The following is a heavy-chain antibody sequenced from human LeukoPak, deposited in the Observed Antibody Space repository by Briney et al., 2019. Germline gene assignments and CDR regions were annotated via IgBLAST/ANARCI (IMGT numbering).Heavy chain of an antibody. D-gene: IGHD1-1*01. CDR1: GFTFSSYW. J-gene: IGHJ4*02. V-gene: IGHV3-74*01. Sequence: GGSLRLSCAASGFTFSSYWMHWVRQAPGKGLVWVSRINSDGSSTTYADSVKGRFTISRDNAKNTLYLQMNSLRVEDTAVYYCAKAGYNWNDVTPPPWFDYWGQGTLVTVSS. CDR2: INSDGSST. CDR3: AKAGYNWNDVTPPPWFDY.